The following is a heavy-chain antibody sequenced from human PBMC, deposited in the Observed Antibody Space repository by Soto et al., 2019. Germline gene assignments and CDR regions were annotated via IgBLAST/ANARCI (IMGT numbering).Heavy chain of an antibody. J-gene: IGHJ4*02. V-gene: IGHV3-11*01. CDR3: ASPYAISFHY. CDR1: GFTFSDHY. CDR2: ISSSGSTI. Sequence: GGSLRLSCAASGFTFSDHYMSWLRQAPGKGLEWFSYISSSGSTIYYADSVKGRFTISRDNAKNSLYLQMNSLRAEDTAVYYCASPYAISFHYWGQGALVTVSS. D-gene: IGHD2-8*01.